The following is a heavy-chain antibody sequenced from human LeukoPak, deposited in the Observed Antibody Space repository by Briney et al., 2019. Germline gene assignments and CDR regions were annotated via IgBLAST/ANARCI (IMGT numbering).Heavy chain of an antibody. Sequence: GGSLRLSCAASGFTFSDYYMSWIRQAPGKGLEWVSYISSSGSTIYYADSVKGRFTISRDNAKNSLYMQMNSLRAEDTAVYYCARDATYYYDSSGYLYWGQGTLVTVSS. J-gene: IGHJ4*02. CDR2: ISSSGSTI. D-gene: IGHD3-22*01. CDR1: GFTFSDYY. V-gene: IGHV3-11*04. CDR3: ARDATYYYDSSGYLY.